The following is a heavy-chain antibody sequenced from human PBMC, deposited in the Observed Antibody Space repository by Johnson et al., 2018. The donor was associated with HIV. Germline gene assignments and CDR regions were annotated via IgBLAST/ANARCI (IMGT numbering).Heavy chain of an antibody. CDR2: INWNGGST. CDR3: ARDNYGELQWFVEQRDAFDI. CDR1: GFTFDDYG. J-gene: IGHJ3*02. D-gene: IGHD3-10*01. V-gene: IGHV3-20*04. Sequence: MQLVESGGGLVQPGRSLRLSCAASGFTFDDYGMSWVRQAPGKGLEWVSSINWNGGSTGYADSVKGRFTVSRDNAKNSLYLQMNSLRAEDTALYYCARDNYGELQWFVEQRDAFDIWGQGTMVTVSS.